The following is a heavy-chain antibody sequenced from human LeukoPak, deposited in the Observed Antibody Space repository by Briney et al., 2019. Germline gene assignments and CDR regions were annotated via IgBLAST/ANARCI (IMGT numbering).Heavy chain of an antibody. Sequence: SETLSLTCTVSSGSVTGYFGSWIRQPPGEGLEWVGYVFHSGWNLYNPPLQSRVTISVDTSKTQFSLKLNYVTAADTAVYYCARHKSVTYDACDLWGRGTMVTVSS. V-gene: IGHV4-59*08. D-gene: IGHD2-21*02. CDR2: VFHSGWN. J-gene: IGHJ3*01. CDR1: SGSVTGYF. CDR3: ARHKSVTYDACDL.